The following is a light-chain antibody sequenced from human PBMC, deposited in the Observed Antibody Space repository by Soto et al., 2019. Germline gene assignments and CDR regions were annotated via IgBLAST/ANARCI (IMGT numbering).Light chain of an antibody. CDR2: NPF. J-gene: IGKJ3*01. CDR1: QSFSTSY. Sequence: EIVLTQSPGTLSLSPGDRATLSCRASQSFSTSYLAWYQHKPGQAPRLLIHNPFTSAPGIPDRFSGSGSGTDFTLTISRLEPEDVAVYYCQQYGGSPFTFGPGTKVDIK. CDR3: QQYGGSPFT. V-gene: IGKV3-20*01.